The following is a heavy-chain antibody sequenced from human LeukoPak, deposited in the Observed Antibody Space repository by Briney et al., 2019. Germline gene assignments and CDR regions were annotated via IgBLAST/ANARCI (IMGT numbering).Heavy chain of an antibody. CDR2: IYPGDSDT. CDR3: ARQNDFRLDY. J-gene: IGHJ4*02. D-gene: IGHD3-3*01. V-gene: IGHV5-51*01. CDR1: GYSFTSYW. Sequence: GGSLRLSCKGSGYSFTSYWIGWVRQMPGKGLEWMGIIYPGDSDTRYSPSLQGQVTISVDTSIGTAYLQWSSLKASDTAIYYCARQNDFRLDYWGQGTLVTVSS.